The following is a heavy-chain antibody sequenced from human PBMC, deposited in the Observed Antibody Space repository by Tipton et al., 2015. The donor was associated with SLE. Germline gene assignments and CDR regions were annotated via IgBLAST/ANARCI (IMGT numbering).Heavy chain of an antibody. CDR2: IHYSAGT. D-gene: IGHD3/OR15-3a*01. CDR1: GVSISSSRYYSS. CDR3: AGRPVRRTGFTYYFDY. J-gene: IGHJ4*02. V-gene: IGHV4-61*05. Sequence: TLSLTCTVSGVSISSSRYYSSWSWIRQPPGKGLEWIGDIHYSAGTNQNPSLKSRVTISVDTSKNQFSLKLSSVTAADTAVYYCAGRPVRRTGFTYYFDYWGQGTLVTVSS.